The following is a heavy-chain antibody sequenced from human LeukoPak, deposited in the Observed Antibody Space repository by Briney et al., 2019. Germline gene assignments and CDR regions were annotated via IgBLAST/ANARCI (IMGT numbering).Heavy chain of an antibody. J-gene: IGHJ4*02. CDR3: AKCTTGNTHYPIDF. V-gene: IGHV3-23*01. CDR2: ISASGATT. CDR1: GFTFSSYA. D-gene: IGHD4-17*01. Sequence: GGSLRLSCAASGFTFSSYAMSWVRQAPGKGLEWVSAISASGATTYYADSVKGRFTISRDNSDNTLYLQMSSLRAEDTAVYYCAKCTTGNTHYPIDFWGQGTLVTVSS.